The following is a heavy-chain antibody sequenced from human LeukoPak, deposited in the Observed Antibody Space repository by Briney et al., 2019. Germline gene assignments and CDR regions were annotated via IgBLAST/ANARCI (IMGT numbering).Heavy chain of an antibody. Sequence: GGSLRLSCAASGFTFSSYAMSWVRQAPGKGLEWVSAISGSGGSTYYADSVKGRLTISRDNSKNTLYLQMNSLRAEDTAVYYCAKDLARIVGTNFDYWGQGTLVTVSS. CDR1: GFTFSSYA. J-gene: IGHJ4*02. D-gene: IGHD1-26*01. V-gene: IGHV3-23*01. CDR2: ISGSGGST. CDR3: AKDLARIVGTNFDY.